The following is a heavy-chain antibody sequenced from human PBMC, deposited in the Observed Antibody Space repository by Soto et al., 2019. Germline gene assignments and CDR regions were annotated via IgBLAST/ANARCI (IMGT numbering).Heavy chain of an antibody. V-gene: IGHV2-5*02. D-gene: IGHD6-19*01. CDR3: AHIVVAGLGYYFDY. J-gene: IGHJ4*02. Sequence: QITLKESGPTLVKPTQTLTLTCTFSGFSLSSTRMAVGWLRQPPGQALEWLALIYWDDDKRYSPFLKSRLTIAKDTSKNQVVLTMSDMDPVDTARYSCAHIVVAGLGYYFDYWGQGTLGTVSS. CDR2: IYWDDDK. CDR1: GFSLSSTRMA.